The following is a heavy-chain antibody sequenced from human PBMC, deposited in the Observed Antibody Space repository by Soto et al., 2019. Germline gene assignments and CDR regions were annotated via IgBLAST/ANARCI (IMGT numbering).Heavy chain of an antibody. CDR3: ARGLITGSHYSGGWYYFDS. CDR1: GGSFSGYS. V-gene: IGHV4-34*01. Sequence: SETLSLTCAVYGGSFSGYSWTWIRQPPGKGLQWIGQINHSGSASYNPSLKSRVTISVHTSNSQFSLELSSVTAADTAVYYCARGLITGSHYSGGWYYFDSWGQGTQVTVSS. CDR2: INHSGSA. D-gene: IGHD6-19*01. J-gene: IGHJ4*02.